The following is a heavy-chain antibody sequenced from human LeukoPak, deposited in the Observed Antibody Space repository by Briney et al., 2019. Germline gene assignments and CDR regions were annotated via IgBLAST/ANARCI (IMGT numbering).Heavy chain of an antibody. CDR3: ARVGSSGWYVHPTLDY. J-gene: IGHJ4*02. D-gene: IGHD6-19*01. CDR1: GGTFSSYT. CDR2: INPNSGDT. V-gene: IGHV1-2*02. Sequence: GASVKVSCKASGGTFSSYTISWVRQAPGQGLEWMGWINPNSGDTNYAQKFQDRVTVTRDTSISTAYMDLSWLRSDDTAVYYCARVGSSGWYVHPTLDYWGQGTLVTVSS.